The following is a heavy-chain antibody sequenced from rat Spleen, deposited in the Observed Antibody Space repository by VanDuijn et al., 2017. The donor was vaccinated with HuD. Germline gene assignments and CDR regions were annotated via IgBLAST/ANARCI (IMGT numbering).Heavy chain of an antibody. CDR1: GFTFSSFP. V-gene: IGHV5-22*01. CDR3: ARPDNSGYDYYVMDA. D-gene: IGHD4-3*01. CDR2: ISYEGSST. Sequence: EVQLVESGGGLVQPGRSVKLSCAASGFTFSSFPMAWVRQAPKKGLEWVASISYEGSSTYYGDSVKGRFTISRDNAKSTLYLQMNSLRSEDTATYYCARPDNSGYDYYVMDAWGQGASVTVSS. J-gene: IGHJ4*01.